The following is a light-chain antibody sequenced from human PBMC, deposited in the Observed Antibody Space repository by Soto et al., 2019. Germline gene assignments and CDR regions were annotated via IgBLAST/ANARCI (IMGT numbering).Light chain of an antibody. V-gene: IGKV3-20*01. Sequence: EIVLTQSPGTLSLSPGERATLSCRASQSVTNNYLAWYQQKPGQAPRLLIYAASSRATGIPDRFSGSGSGTDFTLTISTLEPEDVAVYYCQQYVAPPPYTFGQGTKLEIK. CDR2: AAS. CDR3: QQYVAPPPYT. J-gene: IGKJ2*01. CDR1: QSVTNNY.